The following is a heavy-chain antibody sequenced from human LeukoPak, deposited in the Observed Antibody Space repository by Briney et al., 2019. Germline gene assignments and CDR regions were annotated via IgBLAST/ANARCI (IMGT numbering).Heavy chain of an antibody. J-gene: IGHJ4*02. V-gene: IGHV3-49*03. Sequence: PGGSLRLSCTASGFTFGDYAMSWFRQAPGKGLEWVGFIRSKAYGGTTEYAASVKGRFTISRDDSKSIAYLQMNSLKTEDTAVYYCTRDSASVDSSGYSQAFDYWGQGTLVTVSS. D-gene: IGHD3-22*01. CDR1: GFTFGDYA. CDR3: TRDSASVDSSGYSQAFDY. CDR2: IRSKAYGGTT.